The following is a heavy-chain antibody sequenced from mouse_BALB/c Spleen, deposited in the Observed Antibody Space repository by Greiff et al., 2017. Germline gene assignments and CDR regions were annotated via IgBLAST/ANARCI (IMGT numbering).Heavy chain of an antibody. CDR2: ISSGGSYT. CDR1: GFTFSSYA. CDR3: AKYGSSSAWFAY. D-gene: IGHD1-1*01. J-gene: IGHJ3*01. V-gene: IGHV5-6*03. Sequence: EVMLVESGGGLVKPGGSLKLSCAASGFTFSSYAMSWVRQSPEKRLEWVAEISSGGSYTYYPDSVKGRFTISRDNAKNTLYLQMSSLKSEDTAMYYCAKYGSSSAWFAYWGQGTLVTVSA.